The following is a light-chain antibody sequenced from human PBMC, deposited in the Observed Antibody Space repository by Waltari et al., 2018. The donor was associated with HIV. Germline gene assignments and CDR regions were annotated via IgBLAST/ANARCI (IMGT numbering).Light chain of an antibody. V-gene: IGLV10-54*04. J-gene: IGLJ2*01. CDR1: SNNVGNQG. Sequence: QAGLTQPPSVSKGMRQTATLPCTGNSNNVGNQGAACLQQHQGHPPKLLSYRDNKRPSGISERFSASRSGNTASLTITGVQPEDEADYFCATWDISLSAVVFGGGTTLTVL. CDR2: RDN. CDR3: ATWDISLSAVV.